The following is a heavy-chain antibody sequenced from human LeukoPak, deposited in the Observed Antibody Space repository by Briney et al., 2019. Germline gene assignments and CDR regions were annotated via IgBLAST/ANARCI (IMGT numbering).Heavy chain of an antibody. V-gene: IGHV4-59*01. D-gene: IGHD4-11*01. CDR2: IYYSGST. CDR1: GGSISSYY. Sequence: SETPSLTCTVSGGSISSYYWSWIRQPPGKGLEWIGYIYYSGSTNYNPSLKSRVTISVDTSKNQFSLKLSSVTAADTAVYYCARAEPYSNYEYYYYYMDVWGKGTTVTVSS. CDR3: ARAEPYSNYEYYYYYMDV. J-gene: IGHJ6*03.